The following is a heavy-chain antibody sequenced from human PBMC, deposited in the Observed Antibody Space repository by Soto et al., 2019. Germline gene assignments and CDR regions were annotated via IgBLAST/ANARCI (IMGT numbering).Heavy chain of an antibody. CDR3: ARDPSCYGMDV. J-gene: IGHJ6*02. D-gene: IGHD1-26*01. CDR1: GYTFTSYA. Sequence: QVQLVQSGAEEKKPGASVKVSCKASGYTFTSYAMHWVRQAPGQRLEWMGWINAGNGNTKYSQKFQGRVTITRDTSASTAYMELSSLRSEDTAVYYWARDPSCYGMDVWGQGTTVTVSS. CDR2: INAGNGNT. V-gene: IGHV1-3*05.